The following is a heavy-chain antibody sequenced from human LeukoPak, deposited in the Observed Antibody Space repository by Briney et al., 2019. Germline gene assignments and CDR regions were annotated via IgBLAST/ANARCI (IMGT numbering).Heavy chain of an antibody. D-gene: IGHD6-19*01. CDR2: ISSSSSYI. J-gene: IGHJ4*02. CDR3: ARGSVAGNSFDY. Sequence: PGGSLRLSCVPSGITFSNSALSWVRQAPGKGLEWVSSISSSSSYIYYADSVKGRFTISRDNAKNSLYLQMNSLRAEDTAVYYCARGSVAGNSFDYWGQGTLVTVSS. V-gene: IGHV3-21*01. CDR1: GITFSNSA.